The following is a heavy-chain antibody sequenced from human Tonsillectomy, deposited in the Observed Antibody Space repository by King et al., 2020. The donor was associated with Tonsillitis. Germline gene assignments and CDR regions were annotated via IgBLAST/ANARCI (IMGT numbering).Heavy chain of an antibody. Sequence: QLQESGPGLVKPSETLSLTCSVSGGSINGYYWSWIRQPAGEGLEWIGRIHSSGTTKYNASLKARVTMSVDTPKNQFSLRLTSVTAADTAVYYCARGPKGLDVWGQGTTVTVSS. J-gene: IGHJ6*02. CDR2: IHSSGTT. V-gene: IGHV4-4*07. CDR3: ARGPKGLDV. CDR1: GGSINGYY.